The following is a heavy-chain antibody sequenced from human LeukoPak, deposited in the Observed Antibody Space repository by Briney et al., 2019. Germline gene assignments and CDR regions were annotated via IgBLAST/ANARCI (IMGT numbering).Heavy chain of an antibody. J-gene: IGHJ4*02. CDR3: ARGPITTRSHFDY. CDR1: GGTFSSYA. D-gene: IGHD3-22*01. Sequence: SVKVSCKASGGTFSSYAISWVRQAPGQGLEWMGGIIPIFATANYAQKFQGRVTITADESTSTAYMELSSLRSEDTAAYYCARGPITTRSHFDYWGQGTLVTVSS. CDR2: IIPIFATA. V-gene: IGHV1-69*13.